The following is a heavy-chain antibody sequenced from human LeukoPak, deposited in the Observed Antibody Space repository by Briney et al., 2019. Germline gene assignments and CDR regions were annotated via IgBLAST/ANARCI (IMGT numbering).Heavy chain of an antibody. J-gene: IGHJ5*02. V-gene: IGHV4-34*01. CDR1: GGSFSGYY. CDR3: ARGIVVVPAAIRSGSWFDP. D-gene: IGHD2-2*02. CDR2: INHSGST. Sequence: SETLSLTCAVYGGSFSGYYWSWIRQPPGKGLEWIGEINHSGSTNYNPSLKSRVTISVDTSKNQFSLKLSSVTAADTAVYYCARGIVVVPAAIRSGSWFDPWGQGTLVTVSS.